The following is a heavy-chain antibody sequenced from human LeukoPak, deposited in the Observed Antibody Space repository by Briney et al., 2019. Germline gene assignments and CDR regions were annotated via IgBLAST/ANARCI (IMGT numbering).Heavy chain of an antibody. Sequence: GGSLRLSCVASGFTFSSYWMSWVRQAPGKGLEWVANIKQDGSEKYYVDSVKGRFTISRDNTKNSLYLQMNSLRAEDTAMYYCAKDLGYCSSFSCPFDYWGQGTLVTVSS. D-gene: IGHD2-2*01. CDR2: IKQDGSEK. CDR3: AKDLGYCSSFSCPFDY. V-gene: IGHV3-7*01. CDR1: GFTFSSYW. J-gene: IGHJ4*02.